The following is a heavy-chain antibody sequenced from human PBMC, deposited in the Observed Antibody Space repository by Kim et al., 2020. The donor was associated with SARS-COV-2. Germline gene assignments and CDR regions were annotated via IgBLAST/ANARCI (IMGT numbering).Heavy chain of an antibody. D-gene: IGHD1-26*01. Sequence: GGSLRLSCTASGITFNNYAMSWVRQAPGKGLEWVSVISGSGDSKNYADSVKGRFTISRDNSKNTLYLQMNSLRAEDTALYYCAKVRGTYNAAPADWGQGSLVTVSS. CDR3: AKVRGTYNAAPAD. CDR2: ISGSGDSK. CDR1: GITFNNYA. V-gene: IGHV3-23*01. J-gene: IGHJ4*02.